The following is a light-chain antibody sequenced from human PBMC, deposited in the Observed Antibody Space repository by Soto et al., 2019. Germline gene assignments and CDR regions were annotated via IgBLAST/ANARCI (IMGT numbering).Light chain of an antibody. CDR1: ESLSSN. Sequence: PATLSVSPGGRATLSCRASESLSSNLAWYQQKPGQAPRLLIYGASTRGTGIPARFSGSGSGTEFTLTISSLQSEDFAVYYCQQYSDWPPTFGRGTKVDIK. CDR3: QQYSDWPPT. CDR2: GAS. V-gene: IGKV3-15*01. J-gene: IGKJ1*01.